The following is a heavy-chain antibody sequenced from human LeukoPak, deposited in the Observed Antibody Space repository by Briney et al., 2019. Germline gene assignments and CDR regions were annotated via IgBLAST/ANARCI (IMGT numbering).Heavy chain of an antibody. J-gene: IGHJ3*02. CDR3: AKDPSDYVGAFDI. Sequence: GVSLRLSCAASGFTFNNYPMSWVRQAPGKGLEWVSVIGSSGGSTHYADSVKARFTISRDNSRNTLSLQMNSLRAEDTAVYYCAKDPSDYVGAFDIWGQGTMVSVSS. CDR2: IGSSGGST. V-gene: IGHV3-23*01. CDR1: GFTFNNYP. D-gene: IGHD4-23*01.